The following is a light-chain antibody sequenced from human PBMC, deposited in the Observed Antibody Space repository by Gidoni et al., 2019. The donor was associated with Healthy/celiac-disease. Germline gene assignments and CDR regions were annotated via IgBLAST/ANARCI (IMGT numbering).Light chain of an antibody. CDR2: DAS. CDR3: QQYGSSLTT. J-gene: IGKJ2*01. V-gene: IGKV3D-20*01. Sequence: QKPGLAPRLLIYDASSRATGIPDRFSGSGSGTDFTLTISRLEPEDFAVYYCQQYGSSLTTFXQXTKLEIK.